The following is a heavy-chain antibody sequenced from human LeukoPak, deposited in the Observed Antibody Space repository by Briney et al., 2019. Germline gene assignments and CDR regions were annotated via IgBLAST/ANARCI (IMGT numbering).Heavy chain of an antibody. Sequence: SETLSLTCTVSGASISSGSSYWGWIRQPPGKGLEWIGNIYYSGSSYYNPSLKSRVTISVDTSKNQFSLRLSSVTASDTAVYYFARGNYDYVWGGIDYWGQGTLVTVSS. CDR1: GASISSGSSY. D-gene: IGHD3-16*01. V-gene: IGHV4-39*01. J-gene: IGHJ4*02. CDR2: IYYSGSS. CDR3: ARGNYDYVWGGIDY.